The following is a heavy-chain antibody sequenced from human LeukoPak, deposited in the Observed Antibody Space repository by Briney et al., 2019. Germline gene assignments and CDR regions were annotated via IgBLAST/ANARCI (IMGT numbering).Heavy chain of an antibody. J-gene: IGHJ4*02. Sequence: GGSLRLSCAASGFTFSSFWMAWVRQAPGKGLEWVANIKTDGSEKYYVGSVKGRFTISRDNAENSLYLQMNSLRAEDTAIYYCANSGWSLRDYWGQGTLVTVSS. V-gene: IGHV3-7*01. CDR1: GFTFSSFW. CDR2: IKTDGSEK. CDR3: ANSGWSLRDY. D-gene: IGHD6-19*01.